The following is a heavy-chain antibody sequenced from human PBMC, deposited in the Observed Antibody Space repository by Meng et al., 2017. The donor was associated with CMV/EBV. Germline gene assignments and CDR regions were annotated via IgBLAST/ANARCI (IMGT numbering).Heavy chain of an antibody. Sequence: GESLKISCAASGFTFSSSWMHWVCQAPEKGLEWVADIKCDGSEKYYVDSVKGRFTISRDNAKNSLYLQMNSLRAEDTAVYYCAREAGDYGMDVWGQGTTVTVSS. D-gene: IGHD3-10*01. CDR2: IKCDGSEK. J-gene: IGHJ6*02. CDR3: AREAGDYGMDV. V-gene: IGHV3-52*01. CDR1: GFTFSSSW.